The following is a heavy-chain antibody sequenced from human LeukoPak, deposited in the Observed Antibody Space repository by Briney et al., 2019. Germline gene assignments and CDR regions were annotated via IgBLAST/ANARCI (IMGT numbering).Heavy chain of an antibody. D-gene: IGHD2-21*01. CDR2: VYYSGST. Sequence: SETLSLTCTVSGGSLSTYYWSWIRQSPGKGLEWIGYVYYSGSTNYNPSLKSRISTSLDTSKNQFSLRLSSVTAADTAVYYCARSPSGDRFDYWGQGILVTVSS. J-gene: IGHJ4*02. CDR1: GGSLSTYY. V-gene: IGHV4-59*08. CDR3: ARSPSGDRFDY.